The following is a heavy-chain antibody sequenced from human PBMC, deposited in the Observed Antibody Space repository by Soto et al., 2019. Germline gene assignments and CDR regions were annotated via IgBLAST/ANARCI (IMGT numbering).Heavy chain of an antibody. Sequence: PGGSLRLSCAASGFTFSDYFMTWIRQAPGKGLEWVSAISSSGRSTYYADSVKGRFTISRDNSKNTLYLQMNSLRADDTAVYYCAKARTGYYVFDYWGQGTLVTVSS. J-gene: IGHJ4*02. V-gene: IGHV3-23*01. CDR3: AKARTGYYVFDY. CDR2: ISSSGRST. CDR1: GFTFSDYF. D-gene: IGHD3-9*01.